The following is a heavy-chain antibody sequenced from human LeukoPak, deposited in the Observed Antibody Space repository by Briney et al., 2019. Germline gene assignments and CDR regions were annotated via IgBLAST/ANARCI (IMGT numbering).Heavy chain of an antibody. J-gene: IGHJ3*02. CDR3: ARVYSYGSLDAFDI. CDR1: GYTFTSYD. CDR2: MNPNSGNT. Sequence: ASVKVSCKASGYTFTSYDINWVRQATGQGLEWMGWMNPNSGNTGYAQKFQGRVTMTRNTSISTAYMVLSSLRSEDTAVYYCARVYSYGSLDAFDIWGQGTMVTVSS. V-gene: IGHV1-8*01. D-gene: IGHD5-18*01.